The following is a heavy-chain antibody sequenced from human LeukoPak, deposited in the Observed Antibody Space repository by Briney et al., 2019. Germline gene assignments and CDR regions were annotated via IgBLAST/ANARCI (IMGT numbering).Heavy chain of an antibody. Sequence: SETLSLTCTVSGGSISSYYCTWIRQPPGKGLEWIGYIYYSGSTTYNPSLKSRVTVSIDTSKKQFSLKVRSVTAADTAVYYCATGDTWLDYWGQGTLVTVSS. D-gene: IGHD5-18*01. V-gene: IGHV4-59*01. CDR1: GGSISSYY. J-gene: IGHJ4*02. CDR2: IYYSGST. CDR3: ATGDTWLDY.